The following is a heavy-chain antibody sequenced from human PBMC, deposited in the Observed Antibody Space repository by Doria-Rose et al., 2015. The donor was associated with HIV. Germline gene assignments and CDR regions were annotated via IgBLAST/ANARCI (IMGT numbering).Heavy chain of an antibody. CDR1: SGSISSYY. D-gene: IGHD3-10*01. CDR2: IYSRGSP. V-gene: IGHV4-4*09. Sequence: QVQLQESGPGLVKPAETLSLTCTVSSGSISSYYWNWIRQPPGKGLEWIGYIYSRGSPPSIPPLKTRAPISRDTSKTRFPRKWSSGTAADTAVYYCARFRPSRGIYYSLDVWGKGTTVTVSS. J-gene: IGHJ6*03. CDR3: ARFRPSRGIYYSLDV.